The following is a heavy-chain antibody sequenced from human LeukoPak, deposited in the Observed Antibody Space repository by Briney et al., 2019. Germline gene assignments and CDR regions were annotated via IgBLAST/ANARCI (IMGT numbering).Heavy chain of an antibody. V-gene: IGHV3-30*04. CDR1: GFTFSSYA. CDR3: ARDIGNYYDSSGYPSRDDAFDI. Sequence: PGGSLRLSCAASGFTFSSYAMHWVRQAPGKGLEWVAVISYDGSNKYYADSVKGRFTISRDNSKNTLYLQMNSLRAEDTAVYYCARDIGNYYDSSGYPSRDDAFDIWGQGTMVTVSS. D-gene: IGHD3-22*01. CDR2: ISYDGSNK. J-gene: IGHJ3*02.